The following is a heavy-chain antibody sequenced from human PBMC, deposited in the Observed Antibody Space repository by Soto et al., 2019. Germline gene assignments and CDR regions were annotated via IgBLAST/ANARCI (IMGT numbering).Heavy chain of an antibody. CDR3: AKIDFDF. CDR1: GFSISSYS. J-gene: IGHJ5*01. V-gene: IGHV3-23*01. Sequence: GGSLTLSCAASGFSISSYSMSWVRQTPGKGLEWVSAISGSGGSTHFADSVKGRITISRDNSKDTQYLQVNSLRTEGTAVYCCAKIDFDFWGQGALVTVSS. CDR2: ISGSGGST.